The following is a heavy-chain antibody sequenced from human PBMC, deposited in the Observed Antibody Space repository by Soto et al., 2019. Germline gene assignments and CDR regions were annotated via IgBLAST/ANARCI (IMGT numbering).Heavy chain of an antibody. V-gene: IGHV3-73*01. CDR1: GFIFSGSA. Sequence: EVQLVESGGGLVQPGGSLKLSCAVSGFIFSGSAVHWVRQASGKGLEWVGRILSKAGNYATAYPASMKGRFTISRDDSENTAFLQMNSLKTEDTAVYYCIRGGSPYYYDYWGQGTLVAVSS. CDR3: IRGGSPYYYDY. CDR2: ILSKAGNYAT. J-gene: IGHJ4*02.